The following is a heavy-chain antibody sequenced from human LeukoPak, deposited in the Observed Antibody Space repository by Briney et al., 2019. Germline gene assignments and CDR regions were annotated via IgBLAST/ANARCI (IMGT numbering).Heavy chain of an antibody. CDR3: ARDSDLHPKFDY. CDR1: GFTFSSYA. D-gene: IGHD3-3*01. Sequence: GGSLRLSCAASGFTFSSYAMHWVRQAPGKGLEWVAVISYDGSNKYYADSVKGRFTISRDNSKNTLYLQMNSLRAEDTAVYYCARDSDLHPKFDYWGQGTLVTVSS. CDR2: ISYDGSNK. J-gene: IGHJ4*02. V-gene: IGHV3-30*04.